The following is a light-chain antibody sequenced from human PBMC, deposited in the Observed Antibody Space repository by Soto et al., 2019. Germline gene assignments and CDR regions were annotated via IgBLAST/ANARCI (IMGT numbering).Light chain of an antibody. CDR3: QQSFITPHT. V-gene: IGKV1-39*01. Sequence: DIQMTQSPSSLSASGGARVTITCRASQTIGRYLNWYQQQPGKAPKLLIYAGSNLQSGVPSRFSGTGSGTDFTLTISSLQPEDFATYYCQQSFITPHTFGQGTKVDIK. CDR2: AGS. J-gene: IGKJ2*01. CDR1: QTIGRY.